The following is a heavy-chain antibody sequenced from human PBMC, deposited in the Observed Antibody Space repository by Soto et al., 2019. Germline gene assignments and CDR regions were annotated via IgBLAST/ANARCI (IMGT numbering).Heavy chain of an antibody. Sequence: QVQLQESGPGLVKPSENLSLTCTVSGGSISSSGSYWGWIRQPPGQGLEWIGTIYYTGNTYYNPSLRSRVTISVDTSNNQCSLRLTSVTAADTAVYYCARHTRTATVTPIGWFDPWGQGTLVTVSS. D-gene: IGHD4-17*01. CDR1: GGSISSSGSY. CDR2: IYYTGNT. V-gene: IGHV4-39*01. J-gene: IGHJ5*02. CDR3: ARHTRTATVTPIGWFDP.